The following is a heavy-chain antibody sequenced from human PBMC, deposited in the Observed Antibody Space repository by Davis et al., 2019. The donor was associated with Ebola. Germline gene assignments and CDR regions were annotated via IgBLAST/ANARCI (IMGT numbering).Heavy chain of an antibody. Sequence: PSETLSLTCTVSGGSISSGGYYWSWIRQHPGKGLEWIGYIYYSGSTYYNPSLKSRVTISVDTSKNQFSLKLSSVTAADTAVYYCARGGCSGGSCHNWFDPWGQGTLVTVSS. CDR2: IYYSGST. V-gene: IGHV4-31*03. D-gene: IGHD2-15*01. CDR1: GGSISSGGYY. CDR3: ARGGCSGGSCHNWFDP. J-gene: IGHJ5*02.